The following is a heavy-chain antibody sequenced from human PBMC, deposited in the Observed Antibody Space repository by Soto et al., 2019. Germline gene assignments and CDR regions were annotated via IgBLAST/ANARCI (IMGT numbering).Heavy chain of an antibody. J-gene: IGHJ4*02. Sequence: QVQLVESGGGVVQPGRSLRLSCAASGFTFSSYGMHWVRQAPGKGLEWVAVIWYDGSNKYYADSVKGRFTISRDNSKNTLYLQMNSLEPEDTAVYYCARDMEDCSSTSWYIRGFDYWGQGNLVTASS. CDR2: IWYDGSNK. D-gene: IGHD2-2*02. V-gene: IGHV3-33*01. CDR1: GFTFSSYG. CDR3: ARDMEDCSSTSWYIRGFDY.